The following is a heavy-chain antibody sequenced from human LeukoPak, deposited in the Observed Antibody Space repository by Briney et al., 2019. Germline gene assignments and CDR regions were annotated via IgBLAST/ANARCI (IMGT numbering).Heavy chain of an antibody. V-gene: IGHV4-59*01. D-gene: IGHD3-22*01. CDR3: AGDYYDSSGYLGY. Sequence: SETLSLTCTVSGGSISGYYWSWIRQPPGKGLEWIGFIYYSGSTKYNPSLKSRVTISVDTSKNQFSLKLSSVTAADTAVYYCAGDYYDSSGYLGYWGQGTLVTVSS. CDR2: IYYSGST. J-gene: IGHJ4*02. CDR1: GGSISGYY.